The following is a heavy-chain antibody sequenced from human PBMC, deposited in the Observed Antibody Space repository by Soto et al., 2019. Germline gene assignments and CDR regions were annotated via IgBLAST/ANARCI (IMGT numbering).Heavy chain of an antibody. CDR2: ILPRVGIP. D-gene: IGHD2-15*01. CDR3: ARVVVVAAANSYYYYYGMDA. CDR1: GGTFSSYS. V-gene: IGHV1-69*02. J-gene: IGHJ6*02. Sequence: QVQLVQSGAEVKKPGSSVKVSCKASGGTFSSYSISWVRQAPGQGLEWMGRILPRVGIPNYAQKFQGRVTITADTATSIAYMDLTSLRSEDTAVYYCARVVVVAAANSYYYYYGMDAWGQGTTVTVSS.